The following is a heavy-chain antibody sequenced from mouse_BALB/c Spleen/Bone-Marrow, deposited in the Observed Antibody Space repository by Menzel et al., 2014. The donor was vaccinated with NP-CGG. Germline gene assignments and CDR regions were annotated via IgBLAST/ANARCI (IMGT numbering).Heavy chain of an antibody. V-gene: IGHV7-3*02. CDR2: IRNRANGYTT. CDR1: GFTSIDYY. Sequence: EVKLMESGGGLVQPGGSLRLSCEASGFTSIDYYMTWVRQPPGKALEWLGFIRNRANGYTTEYSASVKGRFTISRDISQSIFYIQMNTLRAEDSATYYCARETGYAYGNFAMDYWGQGTSVTVSS. D-gene: IGHD2-1*01. J-gene: IGHJ4*01. CDR3: ARETGYAYGNFAMDY.